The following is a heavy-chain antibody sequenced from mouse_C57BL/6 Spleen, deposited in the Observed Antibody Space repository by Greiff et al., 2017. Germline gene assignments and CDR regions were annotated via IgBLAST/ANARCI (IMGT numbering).Heavy chain of an antibody. CDR1: GYTFTNYW. Sequence: QVQLQQSGAELVRPGTSVKMSCKASGYTFTNYWIGWAKQRPGHGLEWIGDIYPGGVYTNYNEKFKGKATLTADKSSSTAYMQFSSLTSEDSAIYYCARGGAYYSNYYFDYWGQGTTLTVAS. CDR3: ARGGAYYSNYYFDY. CDR2: IYPGGVYT. D-gene: IGHD2-5*01. J-gene: IGHJ2*01. V-gene: IGHV1-63*01.